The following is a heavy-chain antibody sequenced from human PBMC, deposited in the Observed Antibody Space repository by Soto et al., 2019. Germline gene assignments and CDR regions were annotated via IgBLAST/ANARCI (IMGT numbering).Heavy chain of an antibody. J-gene: IGHJ4*02. V-gene: IGHV4-59*01. D-gene: IGHD1-26*01. CDR2: VYHSGIT. CDR3: GARPPRRWACDFDY. Sequence: PSETLSLTCTVSRGSISSYYWGWIRQPPGKGPEWIGYVYHSGITNYNPSLESRVTISLDTSKNEFSLKLNSVTAADTAVYYCGARPPRRWACDFDYWGQGTLVTVSS. CDR1: RGSISSYY.